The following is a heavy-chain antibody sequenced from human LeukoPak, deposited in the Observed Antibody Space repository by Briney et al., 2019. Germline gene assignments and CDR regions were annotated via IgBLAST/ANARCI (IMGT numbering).Heavy chain of an antibody. CDR2: IYDSGST. Sequence: PSETLSLTCTVSGGSISSYYWSWIRQPPGKGLEWIGYIYDSGSTNYKSPLKSRVTMSGDTSKNQISLNLSSVTAADTAVYYCARGYSDCSSTSCHNWFDPWGQGTLVTVSS. CDR1: GGSISSYY. CDR3: ARGYSDCSSTSCHNWFDP. D-gene: IGHD2-2*01. J-gene: IGHJ5*02. V-gene: IGHV4-59*08.